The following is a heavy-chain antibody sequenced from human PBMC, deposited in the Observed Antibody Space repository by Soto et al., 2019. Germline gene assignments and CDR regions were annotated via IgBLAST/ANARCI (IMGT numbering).Heavy chain of an antibody. CDR3: ARGGYSSSYRLDY. CDR1: GGTFSSYA. D-gene: IGHD6-6*01. CDR2: IMPIIGTA. V-gene: IGHV1-69*01. Sequence: QVQLVQSGAEVKKPGSSVKVSCKASGGTFSSYAINWVRQLPGQGLEWMGGIMPIIGTANYAQMFQSRVTITADESTSTAYMELSSLRSGDTAVYYCARGGYSSSYRLDYWGQGTLVTVSS. J-gene: IGHJ4*02.